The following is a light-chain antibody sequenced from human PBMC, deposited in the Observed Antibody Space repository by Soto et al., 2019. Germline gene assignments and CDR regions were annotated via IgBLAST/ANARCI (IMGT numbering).Light chain of an antibody. J-gene: IGKJ4*01. CDR3: QQYNSYPLT. CDR2: KAS. CDR1: QSISSW. Sequence: DIQMTQSPSTLSASVGDRVTITCRASQSISSWLAWYQQKPGKAPKLLIYKASSLESGVQSRFSGSGSGTEFTLTISSLQPDEFATYDCQQYNSYPLTFGGGTKVALK. V-gene: IGKV1-5*03.